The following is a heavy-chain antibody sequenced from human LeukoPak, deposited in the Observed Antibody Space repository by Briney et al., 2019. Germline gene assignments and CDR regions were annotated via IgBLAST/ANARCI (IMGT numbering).Heavy chain of an antibody. CDR2: IYYSGST. D-gene: IGHD1-26*01. CDR3: ARDREGRIDY. CDR1: GGSISSYY. J-gene: IGHJ4*02. V-gene: IGHV4-59*01. Sequence: SETLSLTCTVSGGSISSYYWSWIRQPPGKGLEWIGYIYYSGSTNYNPSLKSRVTISVDTSKNQFSLKLSSVTAADTAVYYCARDREGRIDYWGQGTLVTVSS.